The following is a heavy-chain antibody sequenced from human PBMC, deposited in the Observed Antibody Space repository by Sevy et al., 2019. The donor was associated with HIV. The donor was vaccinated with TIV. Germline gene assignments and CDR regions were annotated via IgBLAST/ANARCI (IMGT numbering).Heavy chain of an antibody. CDR1: GYSISSRYY. J-gene: IGHJ4*02. Sequence: WETLSLTCAVSGYSISSRYYWGWVRQPPGTGLEWIASMYYSGSTYYNPSLRSRVTISLDTSENQFSLKLTSVTAADTAVYYCASDITSNWLFFDYWGQGILVTVSS. CDR3: ASDITSNWLFFDY. V-gene: IGHV4-38-2*01. CDR2: MYYSGST. D-gene: IGHD6-13*01.